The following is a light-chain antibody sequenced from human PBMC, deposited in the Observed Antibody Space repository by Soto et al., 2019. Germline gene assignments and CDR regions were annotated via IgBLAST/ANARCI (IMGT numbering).Light chain of an antibody. CDR3: ETWDSNTHV. CDR2: LEGSGSY. V-gene: IGLV4-60*02. Sequence: QSVLTQSSSAYASLGSSVKLTCTLSSGHSSYIIAWHQQQPGKAPRYLMKLEGSGSYNKGSGVPDRFSGSSSGADRYLTISNLQFEDEADYYCETWDSNTHVFGTGTKLTVL. CDR1: SGHSSYI. J-gene: IGLJ1*01.